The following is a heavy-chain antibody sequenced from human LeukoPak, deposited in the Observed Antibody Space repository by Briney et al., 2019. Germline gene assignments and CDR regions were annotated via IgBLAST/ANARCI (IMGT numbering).Heavy chain of an antibody. J-gene: IGHJ4*02. CDR2: ISSSSSYI. CDR3: ARDALAAGYRLEWYYFDY. CDR1: GFTFSTYT. V-gene: IGHV3-21*01. D-gene: IGHD2-2*01. Sequence: GGSLRLSCAASGFTFSTYTMNWVRQAPGKGLEWVSSISSSSSYIYYADSVKGRFTISRDNAKNSLYLQMNSLGAEDTAVYYCARDALAAGYRLEWYYFDYWGQGTLVTVSS.